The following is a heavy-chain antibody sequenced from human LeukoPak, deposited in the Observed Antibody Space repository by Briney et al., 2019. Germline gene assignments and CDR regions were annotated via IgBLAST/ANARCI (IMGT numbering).Heavy chain of an antibody. D-gene: IGHD6-19*01. Sequence: SGGSLRLSCAASGFTFDDYAMHWVRQAPGKGLEWVSGISWNSGSIGYADSVKGRFTIPRDNAKNSLYLQMNSLRAEDTALYYCAKDTSLAVAGERYDYWGQGTLVTVSS. CDR3: AKDTSLAVAGERYDY. J-gene: IGHJ4*02. CDR2: ISWNSGSI. CDR1: GFTFDDYA. V-gene: IGHV3-9*01.